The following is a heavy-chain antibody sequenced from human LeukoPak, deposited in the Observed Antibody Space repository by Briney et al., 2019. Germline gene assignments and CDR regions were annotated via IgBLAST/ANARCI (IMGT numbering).Heavy chain of an antibody. CDR1: GFTFSSYG. D-gene: IGHD2-2*01. CDR2: ISYDGSNK. CDR3: ARERGGYCSGTSCSNAFDI. Sequence: GGSLRLSCAASGFTFSSYGMHWVRQAPGKGLEWVAVISYDGSNKYYADSVKGRFTISRDNSKNTLYLQMNSLRAEDTAVYYCARERGGYCSGTSCSNAFDIWGQGTMVTVSS. J-gene: IGHJ3*02. V-gene: IGHV3-30*03.